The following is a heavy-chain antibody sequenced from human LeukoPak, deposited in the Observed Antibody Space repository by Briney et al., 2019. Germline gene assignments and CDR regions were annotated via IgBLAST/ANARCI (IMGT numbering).Heavy chain of an antibody. J-gene: IGHJ5*01. D-gene: IGHD3-10*01. CDR2: IWPDGSHK. V-gene: IGHV3-33*06. Sequence: GGSLRLSCEASGFTFSNFGMHWVRQAPGNGLEWVAVIWPDGSHKYYDDSVNGRFTIFRDNSKNTLYLQMNSLRAADTSIYFCAKDANEFGDSYFDSWGLGTLVTVSS. CDR1: GFTFSNFG. CDR3: AKDANEFGDSYFDS.